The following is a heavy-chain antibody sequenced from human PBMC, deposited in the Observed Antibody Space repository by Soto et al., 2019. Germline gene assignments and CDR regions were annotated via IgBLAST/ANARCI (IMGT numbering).Heavy chain of an antibody. CDR3: ARGPAAYYYDSSGYEGDY. J-gene: IGHJ4*02. CDR1: GFTFSSYW. Sequence: QPGGSLRLSCAASGFTFSSYWMHWVRQAPGKGLVWVSRINSDGSSTSYADSVKGRFTISRDNAKNTLYLQMNSLRAEDTAVYYCARGPAAYYYDSSGYEGDYWGQGTLVTVSS. V-gene: IGHV3-74*01. D-gene: IGHD3-22*01. CDR2: INSDGSST.